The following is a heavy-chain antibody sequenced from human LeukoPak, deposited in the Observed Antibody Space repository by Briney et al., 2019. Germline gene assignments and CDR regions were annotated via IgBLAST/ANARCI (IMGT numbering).Heavy chain of an antibody. V-gene: IGHV1-46*01. CDR1: GYTFTGYY. Sequence: ASVKVSCKASGYTFTGYYMHWVRQAPGQGLEWMGWINPSGGSTSYAQKFQGRVTMTRDTSTSTVYMELSSLRSEDTAVYYCARDGSGYSSSWYRHVAWFDPWGQGTLVTVSS. D-gene: IGHD6-13*01. CDR3: ARDGSGYSSSWYRHVAWFDP. J-gene: IGHJ5*02. CDR2: INPSGGST.